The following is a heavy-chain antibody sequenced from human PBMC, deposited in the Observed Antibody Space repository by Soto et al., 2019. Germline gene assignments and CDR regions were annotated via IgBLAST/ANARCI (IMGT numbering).Heavy chain of an antibody. CDR3: ATNRIRGGSFNTGAGPGVFDT. CDR1: GYTLTELS. J-gene: IGHJ3*02. D-gene: IGHD2-15*01. Sequence: ASVKVSCKVSGYTLTELSMHWVRQAPGKGLEWMGGFDPEDGETIYAQKFQGRVTMTEDTSTDTAYMELSSLRAEDTAVYYCATNRIRGGSFNTGAGPGVFDTLGQGTIIT. CDR2: FDPEDGET. V-gene: IGHV1-24*01.